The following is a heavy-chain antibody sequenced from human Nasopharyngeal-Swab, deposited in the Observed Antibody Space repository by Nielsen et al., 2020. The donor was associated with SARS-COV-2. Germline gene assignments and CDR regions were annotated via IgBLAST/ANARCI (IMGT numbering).Heavy chain of an antibody. Sequence: ASVKVSCKPSGYTFISYAISWVRQAPGQGLEWMGWITPYDGKTNYAQKLQGRVTLTTDTSTSTAYMELRSLRSDDTAVFFCARDRRRGYDGNYGSFDYWGQGTLVTVSS. CDR1: GYTFISYA. D-gene: IGHD4-23*01. V-gene: IGHV1-18*04. CDR3: ARDRRRGYDGNYGSFDY. J-gene: IGHJ4*02. CDR2: ITPYDGKT.